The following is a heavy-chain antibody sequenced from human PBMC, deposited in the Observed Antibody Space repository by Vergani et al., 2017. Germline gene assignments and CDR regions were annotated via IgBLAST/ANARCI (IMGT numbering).Heavy chain of an antibody. Sequence: QVQLVQSGAEVKKPGASVKVSCKASGYTFTSYGISWVRQAPGQGLEWMGWISAYNGNTNYAQKFQGRVTMNRDTSISTAYMELSRLRSDDTAVYYCARVTGTSGSYSEADYWGQGTLVTVSS. V-gene: IGHV1-18*01. CDR2: ISAYNGNT. CDR1: GYTFTSYG. D-gene: IGHD1-26*01. CDR3: ARVTGTSGSYSEADY. J-gene: IGHJ4*02.